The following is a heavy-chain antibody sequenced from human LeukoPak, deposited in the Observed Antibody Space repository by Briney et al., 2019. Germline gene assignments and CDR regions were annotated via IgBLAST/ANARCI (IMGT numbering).Heavy chain of an antibody. CDR2: ISAYNGNT. CDR3: AGRPNYYGSGGYYYMDV. J-gene: IGHJ6*03. CDR1: GYTFTSYG. D-gene: IGHD3-10*01. Sequence: GASVKVSCKASGYTFTSYGISWVRQAPGQGLEWMGWISAYNGNTNYAQKLQGRVTMTTDTSTSTAYMELRSLRSDDTAVYYCAGRPNYYGSGGYYYMDVWGKGTTVTVSS. V-gene: IGHV1-18*01.